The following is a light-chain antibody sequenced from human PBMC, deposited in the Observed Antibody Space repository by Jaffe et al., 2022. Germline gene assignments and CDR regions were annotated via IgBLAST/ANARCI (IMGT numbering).Light chain of an antibody. Sequence: DIQMTQSPSSLSASVGDRVTITCRASQGISSYLAWYQQKPGKAPNLLLYGASRLESGVPSRFSGSGSGTDYTLTISSLQPEDFATYYCEQYYRTPQTLGPGTKVDIK. CDR3: EQYYRTPQT. V-gene: IGKV1-NL1*01. CDR1: QGISSY. CDR2: GAS. J-gene: IGKJ3*01.